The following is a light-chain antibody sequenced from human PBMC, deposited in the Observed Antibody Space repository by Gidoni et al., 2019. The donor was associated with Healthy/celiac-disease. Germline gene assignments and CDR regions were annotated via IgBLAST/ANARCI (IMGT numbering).Light chain of an antibody. CDR1: QSLLHSNGYNY. J-gene: IGKJ2*03. CDR2: LGS. V-gene: IGKV2-28*01. Sequence: DSVMTQSRLSLPVTPGEPASISCRSSQSLLHSNGYNYLDWYLQKPGQSPQLLIYLGSNRASGVPDRFSGSGSGTDFTLKISRVEAEDVGVYYCMQALQRYSFXXXTKLEI. CDR3: MQALQRYS.